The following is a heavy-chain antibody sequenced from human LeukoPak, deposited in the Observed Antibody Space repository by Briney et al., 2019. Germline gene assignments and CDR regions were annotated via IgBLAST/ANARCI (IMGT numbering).Heavy chain of an antibody. D-gene: IGHD4-17*01. V-gene: IGHV3-33*01. CDR1: GFIFSNYG. CDR3: ARETGLRTFDS. CDR2: IWNDGSNT. J-gene: IGHJ4*02. Sequence: GGSLRLSCAASGFIFSNYGIHWVRQAPGKGLEWVALIWNDGSNTHYVDSVKGRFTISRDNSKNTLYLQLNSLRVEDTAVYYCARETGLRTFDSWGQGTLVTASS.